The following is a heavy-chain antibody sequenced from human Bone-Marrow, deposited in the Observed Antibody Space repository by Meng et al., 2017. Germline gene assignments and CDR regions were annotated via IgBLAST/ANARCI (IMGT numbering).Heavy chain of an antibody. J-gene: IGHJ3*01. CDR3: VRDVSGVNDAFDL. Sequence: GGSLRLSCAASGFTFDDYGMSWVRQAPGKGLEWVSGINWNGGSTGYADSVKGRFTISRDNAKNSLYLQMNSRRAEDTAVYYGVRDVSGVNDAFDLWGIGTMVTVSS. V-gene: IGHV3-20*04. CDR1: GFTFDDYG. CDR2: INWNGGST. D-gene: IGHD3-10*01.